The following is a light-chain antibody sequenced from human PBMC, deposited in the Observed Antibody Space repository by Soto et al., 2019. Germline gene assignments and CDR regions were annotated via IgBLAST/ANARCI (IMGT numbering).Light chain of an antibody. Sequence: IVLTQSPATLSVSPGETATLSCRASENINTYLAWYQQKPGQAPKLLIYDASNRATGIPARFSASGSGTDFTISISSLETEDFAVYYCQHRYNWPLTFGGGTKVDIK. CDR2: DAS. CDR3: QHRYNWPLT. CDR1: ENINTY. V-gene: IGKV3-11*01. J-gene: IGKJ4*01.